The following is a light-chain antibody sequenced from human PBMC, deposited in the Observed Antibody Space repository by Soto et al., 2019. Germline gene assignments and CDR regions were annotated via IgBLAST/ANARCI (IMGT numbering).Light chain of an antibody. CDR1: QSLTRT. Sequence: IAMTQSPVILSVSPGERVTLSCRRRQSLTRTLAWYQHKPGQSPRLLIYGGSARATGIPARFSGGGSGAEYTLTISRLKYEDFAVYYCQQYDKWPRTCGQVTKVDIK. CDR3: QQYDKWPRT. V-gene: IGKV3-15*01. J-gene: IGKJ1*01. CDR2: GGS.